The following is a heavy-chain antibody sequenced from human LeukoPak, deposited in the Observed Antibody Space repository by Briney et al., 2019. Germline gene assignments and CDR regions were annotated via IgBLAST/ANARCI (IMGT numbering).Heavy chain of an antibody. J-gene: IGHJ4*02. D-gene: IGHD2/OR15-2a*01. CDR1: GFTLTNFA. CDR2: MSSDGGTT. Sequence: GGSLRLSCATSGFTLTNFAMHWVRQAPGKGLEYVSAMSSDGGTTYYANSVKGRFTMSRDKSKNAVYLQMGSLRPDDMAVNYCARGGSLSAYDSWGQGTLVTVSS. CDR3: ARGGSLSAYDS. V-gene: IGHV3-64*01.